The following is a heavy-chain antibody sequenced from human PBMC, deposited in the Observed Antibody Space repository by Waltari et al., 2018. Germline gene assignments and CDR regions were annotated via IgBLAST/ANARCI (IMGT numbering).Heavy chain of an antibody. Sequence: QVQLQESGPGLVKPSETLSLTCAVSGYSISSGYYWGWIRQPPGKGLEWIGSIYHSGGTYYNPALKSRVTISVDTSKNQFSLKLSSVTAADTAVYYCARDGKHYDFWSGSYNWFDPWGQGTLVTVSS. CDR2: IYHSGGT. CDR3: ARDGKHYDFWSGSYNWFDP. D-gene: IGHD3-3*01. J-gene: IGHJ5*02. CDR1: GYSISSGYY. V-gene: IGHV4-38-2*02.